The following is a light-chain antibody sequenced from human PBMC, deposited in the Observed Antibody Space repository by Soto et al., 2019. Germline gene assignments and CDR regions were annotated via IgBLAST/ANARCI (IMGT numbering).Light chain of an antibody. V-gene: IGKV1-5*03. CDR1: QSISTW. CDR3: QQYNSYPGT. Sequence: DIQMTQSPSTLSASVGDRVTITCRASQSISTWLAWYQQKPGKAPKLLIYKASSLQSGVPSRFSGSGSGTEFTITINSLQPDDFATYYCQQYNSYPGTFGQGTKVEIK. J-gene: IGKJ1*01. CDR2: KAS.